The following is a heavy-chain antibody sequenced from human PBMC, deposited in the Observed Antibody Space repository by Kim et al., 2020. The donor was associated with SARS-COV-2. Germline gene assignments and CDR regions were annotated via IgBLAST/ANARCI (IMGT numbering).Heavy chain of an antibody. J-gene: IGHJ4*01. CDR1: GFTFSGYA. CDR2: ITSGGGNK. CDR3: ARGVPPITPPPDDYHHY. V-gene: IGHV3-30-3*01. D-gene: IGHD1-20*01. Sequence: GGSLRLSCAASGFTFSGYAMYWVRQAPGKGLEWVAYITSGGGNKYYADSVKGRFTISRDNANNSLYLQMDSLRAEDTAVYYCARGVPPITPPPDDYHHY.